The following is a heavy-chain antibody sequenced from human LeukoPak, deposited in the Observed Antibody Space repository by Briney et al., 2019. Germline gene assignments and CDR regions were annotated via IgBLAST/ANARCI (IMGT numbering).Heavy chain of an antibody. Sequence: PGGSLRLSCAASGFTFSSYGMHWVRQAPGKGLEWVAVIWYDGSNKYYADSVKGRFTISRDNSKNTLYLQMNSLRAEDTAVYYCARFFGTAAGNYYYYGMDVWGQGTTVTVSS. D-gene: IGHD6-13*01. J-gene: IGHJ6*02. V-gene: IGHV3-33*01. CDR1: GFTFSSYG. CDR3: ARFFGTAAGNYYYYGMDV. CDR2: IWYDGSNK.